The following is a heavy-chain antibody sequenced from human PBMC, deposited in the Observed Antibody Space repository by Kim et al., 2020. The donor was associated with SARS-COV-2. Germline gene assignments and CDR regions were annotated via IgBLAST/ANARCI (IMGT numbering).Heavy chain of an antibody. CDR1: GFTFSTYA. V-gene: IGHV3-23*01. Sequence: GGSLRLSCAASGFTFSTYAINWVRQAPGKGLERVSGISGSGFSTYYADSVKGRFTISRDNFRNTLFVQMNSLRVEDTAVYYCANVLAPTTTTDNDALDIWGQGTMVTVSS. CDR2: ISGSGFST. J-gene: IGHJ3*02. CDR3: ANVLAPTTTTDNDALDI. D-gene: IGHD1-1*01.